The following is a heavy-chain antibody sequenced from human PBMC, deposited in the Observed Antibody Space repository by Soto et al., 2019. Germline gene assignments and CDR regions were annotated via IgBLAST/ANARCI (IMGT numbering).Heavy chain of an antibody. V-gene: IGHV4-4*07. J-gene: IGHJ5*02. CDR3: VRDGSKGLRDWFDP. CDR1: GGSISKFY. Sequence: SATLSITCNVSGGSISKFYWAWIRKTAGNGLEWMGRAYATGTTDYNPSLRSRVAMSVDISKKTFSLRLRSVTGADSGVYYCVRDGSKGLRDWFDPWGQGILVTVAS. CDR2: AYATGTT.